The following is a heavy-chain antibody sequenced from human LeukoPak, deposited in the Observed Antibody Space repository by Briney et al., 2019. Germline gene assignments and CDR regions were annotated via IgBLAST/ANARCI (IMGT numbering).Heavy chain of an antibody. CDR3: ARGDLYSSSWYN. V-gene: IGHV4-30-4*08. J-gene: IGHJ4*02. Sequence: SQTLSLTCTVSGGSISSGDNYWSWIRQPPGKGLEWIGHIYYSGSTYYNPSLKSRVTISVDTSKNQFSLKLSSVTAADTAVYYCARGDLYSSSWYNWGQGTLVTVSS. CDR2: IYYSGST. D-gene: IGHD6-13*01. CDR1: GGSISSGDNY.